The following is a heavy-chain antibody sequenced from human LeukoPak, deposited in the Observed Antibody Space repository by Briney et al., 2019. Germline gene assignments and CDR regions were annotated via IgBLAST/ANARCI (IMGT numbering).Heavy chain of an antibody. CDR3: ARVVPLITMVRGAGYFDY. Sequence: SETLSLTCAVYGGSFSGYYWSWIRQPPGKGLEWIGEINHSGSTNYNPSLKSRVTISVDTSKNQFSLKLSSVTAADTAVYYCARVVPLITMVRGAGYFDYWGQGTLVTVSS. V-gene: IGHV4-34*01. CDR1: GGSFSGYY. D-gene: IGHD3-10*01. J-gene: IGHJ4*02. CDR2: INHSGST.